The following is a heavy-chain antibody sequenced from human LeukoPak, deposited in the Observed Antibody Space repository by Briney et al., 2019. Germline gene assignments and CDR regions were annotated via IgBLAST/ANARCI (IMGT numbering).Heavy chain of an antibody. CDR3: ARLYCSSTSCLKDAFDI. CDR1: GYTFTSYD. CDR2: ISAYNGNT. Sequence: GASVKVSCKASGYTFTSYDVNWVRQAPGQGLEWMGWISAYNGNTNYAQKLQGRVTMTTDTSTSTAYMELRSLRSDDTAVYYCARLYCSSTSCLKDAFDIWGQGTMVTVSS. V-gene: IGHV1-18*01. D-gene: IGHD2-2*01. J-gene: IGHJ3*02.